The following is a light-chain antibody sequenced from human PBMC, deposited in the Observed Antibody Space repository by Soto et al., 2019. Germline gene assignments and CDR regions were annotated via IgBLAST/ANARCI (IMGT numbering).Light chain of an antibody. CDR3: QQRNT. CDR1: QSISSY. J-gene: IGKJ2*01. Sequence: DIPMTQSPSSLSASVGDRVTITCRASQSISSYLNWYQQKPGKAPKLLIYAASGLQSGVPSRFSGSGSGTYFTLTISSLQPEDFATYYCQQRNTFGQGTKLEIK. V-gene: IGKV1-39*01. CDR2: AAS.